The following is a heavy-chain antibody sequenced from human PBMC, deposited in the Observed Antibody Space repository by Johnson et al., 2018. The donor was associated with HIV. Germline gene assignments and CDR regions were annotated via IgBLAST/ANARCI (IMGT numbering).Heavy chain of an antibody. CDR2: IYSGGST. Sequence: VQLVESGGGVVRPGGSLRLSCAASGFTFDDYGMSWVRQAPGKGLEWVSVIYSGGSTYYADSVKGRFTISRDDSKNTLYLQMNSLRVEDTALYYCVRDPHSSGWVDAFDIWGQGTMVTVSS. J-gene: IGHJ3*02. D-gene: IGHD6-19*01. CDR1: GFTFDDYG. CDR3: VRDPHSSGWVDAFDI. V-gene: IGHV3-66*01.